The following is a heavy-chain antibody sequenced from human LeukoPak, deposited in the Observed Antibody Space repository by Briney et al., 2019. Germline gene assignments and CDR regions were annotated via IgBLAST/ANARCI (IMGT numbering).Heavy chain of an antibody. J-gene: IGHJ6*03. CDR3: ARDADYGGKGYYYHYYMDV. CDR2: IYSGGST. Sequence: GGSLRLSCAASGFTVSSNYMSWVRQAPGKGLEWVSVIYSGGSTYYADSVKGRFTISRDNSKNTLYLQMNSLRAEDTAVYYCARDADYGGKGYYYHYYMDVWGKGTTVTVSS. V-gene: IGHV3-66*02. D-gene: IGHD4-23*01. CDR1: GFTVSSNY.